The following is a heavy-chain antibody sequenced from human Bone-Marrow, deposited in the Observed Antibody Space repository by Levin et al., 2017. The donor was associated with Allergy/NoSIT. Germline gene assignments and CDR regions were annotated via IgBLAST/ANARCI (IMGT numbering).Heavy chain of an antibody. CDR2: MNADSGKT. Sequence: SVKVSCKVSGYTFINYDIHWVRQATGQGLEWMGWMNADSGKTGYAQKFQGRVTMTRNISTSTAYMELTTLTSEDTAVYYCATNGGDIGTTPFDAFDVWGQGTMVSVSS. J-gene: IGHJ3*01. CDR3: ATNGGDIGTTPFDAFDV. D-gene: IGHD1-7*01. V-gene: IGHV1-8*01. CDR1: GYTFINYD.